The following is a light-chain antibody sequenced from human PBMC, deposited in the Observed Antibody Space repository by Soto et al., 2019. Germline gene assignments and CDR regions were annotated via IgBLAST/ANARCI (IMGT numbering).Light chain of an antibody. J-gene: IGLJ1*01. Sequence: QSALTQPASVSGSPGQSITISCTGASSDIGGYNYVPWYQQHPGKAPKLMIYEVSNRPSGVSNRFSGSKSDNTASLTISGLQAEDEADYYCSSYTSTSTLYVCGTGTKVTV. V-gene: IGLV2-14*01. CDR2: EVS. CDR3: SSYTSTSTLYV. CDR1: SSDIGGYNY.